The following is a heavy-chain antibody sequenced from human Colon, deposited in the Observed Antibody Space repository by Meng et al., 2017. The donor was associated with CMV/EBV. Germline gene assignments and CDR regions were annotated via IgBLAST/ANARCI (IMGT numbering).Heavy chain of an antibody. CDR2: IRYDGSDK. V-gene: IGHV3-30*02. D-gene: IGHD1-26*01. Sequence: LKISCAASGFTFSSHGMHWVRQAPGKGLEWVAYIRYDGSDKYYADSVKGRFTISRDDSKNTLYVQMNSLRAEDTAVYYCAKDVLATDYFDYWGQGTLVTVSS. CDR3: AKDVLATDYFDY. J-gene: IGHJ4*02. CDR1: GFTFSSHG.